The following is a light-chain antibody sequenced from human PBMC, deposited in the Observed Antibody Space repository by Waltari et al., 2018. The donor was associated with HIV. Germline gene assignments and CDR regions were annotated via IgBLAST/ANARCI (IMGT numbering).Light chain of an antibody. CDR1: SSYIATNY. CDR3: GTWDTSLIAWI. V-gene: IGLV1-51*01. Sequence: QSVLTQPPSVSATPGQKVTISCSGSSSYIATNYVSSYQHFPGTVPKVLIYDNHKRSSGIPDRFSGSKSGTSATLDISGLQTGDEAHYYCGTWDTSLIAWIFGTGTKVTVL. CDR2: DNH. J-gene: IGLJ1*01.